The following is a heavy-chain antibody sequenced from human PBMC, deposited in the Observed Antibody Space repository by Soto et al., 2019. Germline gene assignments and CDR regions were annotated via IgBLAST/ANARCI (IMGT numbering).Heavy chain of an antibody. J-gene: IGHJ4*02. CDR3: SRLSGYYQAFDQ. CDR1: GGSISSYY. V-gene: IGHV4-59*12. D-gene: IGHD3-22*01. Sequence: SETLSLTCTVSGGSISSYYWSWIRQPPGKGLEWIGYIYYPGTTNYNPSLKSRVTITIDTSKNQFSLRLNSVTAADTAVYYCSRLSGYYQAFDQWGQGSLVTVSS. CDR2: IYYPGTT.